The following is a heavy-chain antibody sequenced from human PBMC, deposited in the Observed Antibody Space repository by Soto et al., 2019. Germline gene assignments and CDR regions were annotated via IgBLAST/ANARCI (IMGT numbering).Heavy chain of an antibody. J-gene: IGHJ4*02. Sequence: KPSETLSLTCSVSGGSISGSYWSWIRQSPGKGLEWLGYVYYTGSTNYSPSLRSRVSISVDTSKNEFSLRLSSVTAADTAVYFCARSVAVPGAHIDYWGQGTQVP. V-gene: IGHV4-59*01. CDR1: GGSISGSY. CDR2: VYYTGST. D-gene: IGHD6-19*01. CDR3: ARSVAVPGAHIDY.